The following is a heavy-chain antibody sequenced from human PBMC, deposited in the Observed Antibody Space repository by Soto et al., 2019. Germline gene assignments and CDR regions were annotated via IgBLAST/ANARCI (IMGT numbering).Heavy chain of an antibody. Sequence: QAGGSLRLSCAASGFTFSSYAMSWVRQAPGKGLEWVSAISGSGGSTYYADSVKGRFTISRDNSKNTLYLQMNSLRAEDTAVYYCAKDLDYSNYGNWFDPWGQGTLVTVSS. V-gene: IGHV3-23*01. CDR2: ISGSGGST. J-gene: IGHJ5*02. D-gene: IGHD4-4*01. CDR1: GFTFSSYA. CDR3: AKDLDYSNYGNWFDP.